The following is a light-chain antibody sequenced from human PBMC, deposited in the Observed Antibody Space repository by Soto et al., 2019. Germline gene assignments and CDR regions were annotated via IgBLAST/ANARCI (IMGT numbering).Light chain of an antibody. CDR3: QQYDNLPIT. Sequence: DIQMTQSPSSLSASVGDRVTITCQASQDISNYLNWYQQKPGKAPKRLIYDASNLETGVPSRFSGSGSGTDFTFTISSLQPEDIATYYGQQYDNLPITFGQGTRLEIK. CDR2: DAS. V-gene: IGKV1-33*01. CDR1: QDISNY. J-gene: IGKJ5*01.